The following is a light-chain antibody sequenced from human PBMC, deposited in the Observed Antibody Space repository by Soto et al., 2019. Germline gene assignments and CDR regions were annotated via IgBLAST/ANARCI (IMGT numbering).Light chain of an antibody. V-gene: IGLV3-10*01. CDR1: ELPKKY. Sequence: SYELTQPPSVSVSPGQTARITCSGDELPKKYVYWHQQKAGQAPVLVIYEDSERPSGIPERFSGSRSGTMATLTISGAQVEDEADYYCYSTDIGANRGVFGGRTKVTVL. CDR2: EDS. J-gene: IGLJ3*02. CDR3: YSTDIGANRGV.